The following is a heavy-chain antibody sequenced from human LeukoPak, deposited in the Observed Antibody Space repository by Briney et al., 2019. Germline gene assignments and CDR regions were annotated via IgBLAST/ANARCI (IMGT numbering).Heavy chain of an antibody. V-gene: IGHV1-69*05. CDR3: AAEWELLSFQH. Sequence: SVKVSCKASGGTFSSYAISWVRQAPGQGLEWMGGIIPIFGTANYAQKFQGRVTMTRDTSTSTVYMELSSLRSEDTAVYYCAAEWELLSFQHWGQGTLVTVSS. CDR2: IIPIFGTA. D-gene: IGHD1-26*01. CDR1: GGTFSSYA. J-gene: IGHJ1*01.